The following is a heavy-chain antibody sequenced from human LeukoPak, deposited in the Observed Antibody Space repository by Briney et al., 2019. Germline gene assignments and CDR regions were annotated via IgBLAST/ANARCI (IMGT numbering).Heavy chain of an antibody. J-gene: IGHJ4*02. CDR1: GYSFTSYW. Sequence: GESLKISCKGSGYSFTSYWISWVRQMPGKGLEWMGRIDPSDSYTNYSPSFQGHVTISADKSISTAYLQWSSPKASDAAMYYCAAYRSPFDYWGQGTLVTVSS. D-gene: IGHD3-10*01. CDR3: AAYRSPFDY. V-gene: IGHV5-10-1*01. CDR2: IDPSDSYT.